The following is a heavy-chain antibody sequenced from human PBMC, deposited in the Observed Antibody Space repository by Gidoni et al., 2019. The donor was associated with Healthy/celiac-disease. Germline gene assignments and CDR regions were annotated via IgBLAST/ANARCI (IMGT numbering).Heavy chain of an antibody. Sequence: EVQLVESGGGLVKPGGSLRLSCAASGFTFNSHSMHWVPQAPGKGLEWVSSITSSSTYIHYADSVKGRFTISRDNAKNSLYLQMNSLRAEDTAVYYCAREATYYYYGMDVWGQGTTVTVSS. V-gene: IGHV3-21*01. CDR3: AREATYYYYGMDV. J-gene: IGHJ6*02. CDR2: ITSSSTYI. CDR1: GFTFNSHS. D-gene: IGHD5-12*01.